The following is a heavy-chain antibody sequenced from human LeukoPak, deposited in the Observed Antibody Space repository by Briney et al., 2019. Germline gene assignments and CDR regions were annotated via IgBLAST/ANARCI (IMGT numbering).Heavy chain of an antibody. Sequence: GESLKISCKGSGYSFTSYWIGWVRQMPGKGLEWMGIIYPGDSDTRYSPSFQGQVTISADKSISTAYLQWSSLKASDTAMYYCARLYQYGARLYYYYYMDVWGKGTTVTVSS. CDR2: IYPGDSDT. CDR1: GYSFTSYW. D-gene: IGHD4-17*01. J-gene: IGHJ6*03. V-gene: IGHV5-51*01. CDR3: ARLYQYGARLYYYYYMDV.